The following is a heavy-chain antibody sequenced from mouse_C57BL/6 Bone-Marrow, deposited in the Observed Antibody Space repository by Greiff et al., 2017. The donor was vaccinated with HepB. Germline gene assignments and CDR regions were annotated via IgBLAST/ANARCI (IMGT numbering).Heavy chain of an antibody. CDR3: ARKIDSSNYVHDYYAMDY. CDR2: INPNNGGT. Sequence: EVQLQQSGPELVKPGASVKISCKASGYTFTDYYMNWVKQSHGKSLEWIGDINPNNGGTSYNQKFKGKATLTVDKSSSTAYMELRSLTSEDSAVYYCARKIDSSNYVHDYYAMDYWGQGTSVTVSS. CDR1: GYTFTDYY. J-gene: IGHJ4*01. D-gene: IGHD2-5*01. V-gene: IGHV1-26*01.